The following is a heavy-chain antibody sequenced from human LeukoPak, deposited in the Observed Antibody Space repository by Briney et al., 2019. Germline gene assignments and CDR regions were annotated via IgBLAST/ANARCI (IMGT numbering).Heavy chain of an antibody. CDR2: IYHSGST. CDR1: GYSISSGYY. V-gene: IGHV4-38-2*02. CDR3: ARVSRQLLVLEDAFDI. Sequence: ASETLSLTCTVSGYSISSGYYWGWIRQPPGKGLEWIGSIYHSGSTYYNPSLKSRVTISVDTSKNQFSLKLSSVTAADTAVYYCARVSRQLLVLEDAFDIWGQGTMVTVSS. J-gene: IGHJ3*02. D-gene: IGHD6-19*01.